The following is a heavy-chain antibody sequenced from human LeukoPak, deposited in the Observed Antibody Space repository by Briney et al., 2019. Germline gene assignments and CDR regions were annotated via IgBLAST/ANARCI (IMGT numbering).Heavy chain of an antibody. CDR2: ISSSSSYI. Sequence: GGSLRLSCAASGFTFSSYSMNWVRQAPGKGLEWVSSISSSSSYIYYAVSVKGRFTISRDNAKNSLYLQMNSLRAEDTAVYYCHSSSWALYWGQGTLVTVSS. J-gene: IGHJ4*02. D-gene: IGHD6-13*01. CDR1: GFTFSSYS. CDR3: HSSSWALY. V-gene: IGHV3-21*01.